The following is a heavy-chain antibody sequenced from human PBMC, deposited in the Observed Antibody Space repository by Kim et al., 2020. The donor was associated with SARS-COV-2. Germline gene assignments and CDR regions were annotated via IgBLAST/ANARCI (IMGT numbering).Heavy chain of an antibody. V-gene: IGHV1-18*01. Sequence: ASVKVSCKASGYTFTSYGISWVRQAPGQGLEWMGWISAYNGNTNYAQKLQGRVTMTTDTSTSTAYMELRSLRSDDTAVYYCARDSPGIAVAGPNYYYYGMDVWGQGTTVTVSS. CDR3: ARDSPGIAVAGPNYYYYGMDV. CDR1: GYTFTSYG. J-gene: IGHJ6*02. D-gene: IGHD6-19*01. CDR2: ISAYNGNT.